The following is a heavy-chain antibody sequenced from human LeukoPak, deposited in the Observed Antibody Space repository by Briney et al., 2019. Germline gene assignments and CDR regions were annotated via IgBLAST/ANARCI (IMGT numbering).Heavy chain of an antibody. D-gene: IGHD6-13*01. J-gene: IGHJ6*03. CDR2: MNPNSGNT. CDR1: GYTFTSYD. Sequence: ASVKVSCKASGYTFTSYDINWVRQATGQGLEWMGWMNPNSGNTGYAQKFQGRVTMTRNTSISTAYMELSSLRSEDTAVYYCARGLFGIAAAGHYYYYYYMDVWGNGTTVTISS. CDR3: ARGLFGIAAAGHYYYYYYMDV. V-gene: IGHV1-8*01.